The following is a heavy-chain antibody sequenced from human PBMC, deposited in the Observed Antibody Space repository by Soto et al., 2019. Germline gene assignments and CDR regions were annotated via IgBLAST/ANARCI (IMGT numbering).Heavy chain of an antibody. CDR2: IYYSGST. J-gene: IGHJ6*02. V-gene: IGHV4-59*08. Sequence: PSETLSLTCTFSGGSISSYYWSWIRQPPGKGLEWIGYIYYSGSTNYNPSLKSRVTISVDTSKNQFSLKLSSVTAADTAVYYCARLCADERGYYYYGMDVWGQGTTVTVSS. CDR1: GGSISSYY. CDR3: ARLCADERGYYYYGMDV.